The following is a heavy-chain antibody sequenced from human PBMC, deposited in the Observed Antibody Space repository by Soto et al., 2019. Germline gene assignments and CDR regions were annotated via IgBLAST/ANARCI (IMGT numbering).Heavy chain of an antibody. V-gene: IGHV1-18*01. D-gene: IGHD3-10*01. Sequence: QVQLVQSGAEVKKPGASVKVSCKASGYTFTRSGISWVRQAPGQGLEWMGWINVYNGKTIHAKKFQDRVTLTTDTSTSTAYMDLRSLRSDDTAVYYCARDLDWGSGRDAVSEDWLDPWGQGTLVTVSS. CDR1: GYTFTRSG. CDR2: INVYNGKT. J-gene: IGHJ5*02. CDR3: ARDLDWGSGRDAVSEDWLDP.